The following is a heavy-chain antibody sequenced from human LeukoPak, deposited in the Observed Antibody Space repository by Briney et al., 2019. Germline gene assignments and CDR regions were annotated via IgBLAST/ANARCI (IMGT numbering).Heavy chain of an antibody. J-gene: IGHJ4*02. Sequence: PGGSLRLSCAASGFTFSNYAMHWVRQAPGKGLEWVAVISYGGSNTYYADSVKGRFTISRDNSKNTLYLQMNSLRAEDTAVYYCARGTIAAAGYYYFDYWGQGTLVTVSS. CDR3: ARGTIAAAGYYYFDY. CDR1: GFTFSNYA. D-gene: IGHD6-13*01. V-gene: IGHV3-30-3*01. CDR2: ISYGGSNT.